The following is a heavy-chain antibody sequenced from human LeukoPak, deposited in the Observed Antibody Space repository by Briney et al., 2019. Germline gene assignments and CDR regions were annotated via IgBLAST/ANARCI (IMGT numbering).Heavy chain of an antibody. V-gene: IGHV4-34*01. CDR2: TNHSAST. CDR1: GGSFSGFY. J-gene: IGHJ3*02. CDR3: ARGSFDI. Sequence: SETLPLTCAGYGGSFSGFYWSWIPRPPGKGLEGIGETNHSASTNYNPSLKSRVTISVDTSKNQFSEKVSFVTAADTGVYYCARGSFDIWGQGTMVTVSS.